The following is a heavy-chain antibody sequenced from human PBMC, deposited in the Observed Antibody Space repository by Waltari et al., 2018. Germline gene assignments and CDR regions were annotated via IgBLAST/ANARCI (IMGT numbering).Heavy chain of an antibody. CDR3: ARAWDDFDY. Sequence: EIQLVKSGGGLVQPGGSMRLSCAASGLTFSIYTMSWVRQAPGKGLEWVSSIGSGTSYRYYADSVKGRFTISRDNAKNSLYLQMNSLKVEDTAVYYCARAWDDFDYWGQGALVTVSS. CDR1: GLTFSIYT. V-gene: IGHV3-21*02. CDR2: IGSGTSYR. J-gene: IGHJ4*02. D-gene: IGHD1-26*01.